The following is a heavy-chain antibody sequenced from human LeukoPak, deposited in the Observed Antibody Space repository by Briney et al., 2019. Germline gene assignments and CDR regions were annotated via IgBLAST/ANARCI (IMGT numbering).Heavy chain of an antibody. CDR1: EFSFSTTW. CDR2: IKYDGSEK. Sequence: GGSLRLSCAASEFSFSTTWMTWVRQAPGKGLEWVANIKYDGSEKYYADSLKGRFTISRDNSKNTLYLQMNSLRAEDTAVYYCAKDLPPYGGGYNFHYWGQGTLVTVSS. J-gene: IGHJ4*02. D-gene: IGHD5-24*01. CDR3: AKDLPPYGGGYNFHY. V-gene: IGHV3-7*01.